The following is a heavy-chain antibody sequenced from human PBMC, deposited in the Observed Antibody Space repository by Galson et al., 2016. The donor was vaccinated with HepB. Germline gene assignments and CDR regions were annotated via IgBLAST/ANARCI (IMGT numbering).Heavy chain of an antibody. D-gene: IGHD1-26*01. CDR1: GYTFNNYG. CDR2: ISTYSGDT. CDR3: AREQGVGYAMDV. V-gene: IGHV1-18*01. Sequence: SVKVSCKASGYTFNNYGVNWVRQAPGQGLEWMGWISTYSGDTYYAQNPQGRVTMTTDTSTVPAHMELRSLRSDDTAMYYRAREQGVGYAMDVWGQGTTVTVSS. J-gene: IGHJ6*02.